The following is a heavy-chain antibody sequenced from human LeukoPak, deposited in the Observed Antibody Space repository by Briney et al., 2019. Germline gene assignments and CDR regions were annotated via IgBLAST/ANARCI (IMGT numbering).Heavy chain of an antibody. J-gene: IGHJ6*02. CDR2: IYYTGRT. V-gene: IGHV4-59*01. CDR3: ARDIGSGPVDV. Sequence: SETLSLTCTVSGASISNYYWSWIRQPPGKGLEWIGYIYYTGRTNFNPSLKSRVTMSVDTSKNQLSLKLSSVTAADTAVYYCARDIGSGPVDVWGQGTTVTASS. D-gene: IGHD3-10*01. CDR1: GASISNYY.